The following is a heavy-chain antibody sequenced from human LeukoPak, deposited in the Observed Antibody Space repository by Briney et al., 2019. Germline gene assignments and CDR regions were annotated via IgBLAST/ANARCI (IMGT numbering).Heavy chain of an antibody. V-gene: IGHV4-59*01. CDR2: IYYSGST. Sequence: PSETLSLTCTVSGGSISSYYWSWIRQPPGKGLEWIGYIYYSGSTNYNPSLKSRVTISVDTSKNQFSLKLSSVTAADTAVYYCARQEYKLAPWGIGYYYYYMDVWGKGTTVTVSS. J-gene: IGHJ6*03. CDR3: ARQEYKLAPWGIGYYYYYMDV. D-gene: IGHD3-16*01. CDR1: GGSISSYY.